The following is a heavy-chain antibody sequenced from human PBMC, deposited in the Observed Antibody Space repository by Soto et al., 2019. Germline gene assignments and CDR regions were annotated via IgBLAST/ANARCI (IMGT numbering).Heavy chain of an antibody. CDR3: ARVRGRYSGYEVFDY. CDR1: GGSISSYY. CDR2: IYYSGST. Sequence: QVQLQASGPGLVKPSETLSLTCTVSGGSISSYYWSWIRQPPGKGLEWIGYIYYSGSTNYNPSLKSRVTISVDTYKNQFSLKLSSVTAADTAVYYCARVRGRYSGYEVFDYWGQGTLVTVSS. D-gene: IGHD5-12*01. V-gene: IGHV4-59*01. J-gene: IGHJ4*02.